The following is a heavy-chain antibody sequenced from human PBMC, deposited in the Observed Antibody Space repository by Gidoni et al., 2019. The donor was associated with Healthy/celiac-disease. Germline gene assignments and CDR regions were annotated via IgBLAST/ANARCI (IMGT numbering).Heavy chain of an antibody. CDR2: IYYSGST. Sequence: QVQLQESGPGLVKPSQTLSLTCTVSGGSISSGGYYWSWIRQHPGKGLEWIGYIYYSGSTYYNPSLKSRVTISVDTSKNQFSLKLSSVTAADTAVYYCAREGPAGSGYGDYVLPPAQNWFDPWGQGTLVTVSS. V-gene: IGHV4-31*03. D-gene: IGHD4-17*01. J-gene: IGHJ5*02. CDR3: AREGPAGSGYGDYVLPPAQNWFDP. CDR1: GGSISSGGYY.